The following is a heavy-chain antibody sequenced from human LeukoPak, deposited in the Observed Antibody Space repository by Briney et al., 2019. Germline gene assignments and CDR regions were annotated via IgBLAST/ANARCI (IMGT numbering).Heavy chain of an antibody. D-gene: IGHD3-10*01. J-gene: IGHJ4*02. CDR3: AKDHRRGGSGSYTKSSFDY. Sequence: QSGGSLRLSCAACGFTFSSYGMHWVRQAPGKGLEWVAVISYDGSNRYYADSVKGRFTISRDNSKNTLYLQMNSLRAEDTAVYYCAKDHRRGGSGSYTKSSFDYWGQGTLVTVSS. CDR1: GFTFSSYG. CDR2: ISYDGSNR. V-gene: IGHV3-30*18.